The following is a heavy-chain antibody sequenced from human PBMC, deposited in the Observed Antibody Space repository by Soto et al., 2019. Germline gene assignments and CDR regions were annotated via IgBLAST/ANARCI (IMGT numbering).Heavy chain of an antibody. D-gene: IGHD3-10*01. CDR2: IYYSGST. J-gene: IGHJ6*02. Sequence: PSETLSLTCTVSGGSISSGGYYWSWIRQHPGKGLEWIGYIYYSGSTYYNPSLKSRVTISVDTSKNQFSLKLSSVTAADTAVYYCARADYYGSGSYFKKNYYYYGMDVWGQGTTVTVSS. CDR3: ARADYYGSGSYFKKNYYYYGMDV. V-gene: IGHV4-31*03. CDR1: GGSISSGGYY.